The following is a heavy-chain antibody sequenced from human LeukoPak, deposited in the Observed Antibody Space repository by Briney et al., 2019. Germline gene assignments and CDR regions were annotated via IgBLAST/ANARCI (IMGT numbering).Heavy chain of an antibody. CDR2: IYYSGNS. V-gene: IGHV4-39*01. CDR3: ARRGIWDLQIGNWFDP. D-gene: IGHD3-16*01. Sequence: SETLSLNCSLSGDSISTNSYWRRSIRQSPGKGLEWIASIYYSGNSYNNPSLKSRATISPDTSKYQYSLGLTSVTAADPAVYYCARRGIWDLQIGNWFDPWGQGILVTVSS. CDR1: GDSISTNSYW. J-gene: IGHJ5*02.